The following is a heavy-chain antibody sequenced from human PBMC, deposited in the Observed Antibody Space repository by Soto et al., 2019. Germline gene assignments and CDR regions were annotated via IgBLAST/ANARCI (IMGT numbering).Heavy chain of an antibody. CDR2: IYYSGST. CDR3: ARPVTMVRGLGRHKGWFDP. J-gene: IGHJ5*02. V-gene: IGHV4-39*01. CDR1: GGSISSSSYY. Sequence: SETLSLTCTVSGGSISSSSYYWGWIRQPPGKGLEWIGSIYYSGSTYYNPSLKSRVTISVDTSKNQFSLKLSSVTAADTAVYYCARPVTMVRGLGRHKGWFDPWGQGTLVTVSS. D-gene: IGHD3-10*01.